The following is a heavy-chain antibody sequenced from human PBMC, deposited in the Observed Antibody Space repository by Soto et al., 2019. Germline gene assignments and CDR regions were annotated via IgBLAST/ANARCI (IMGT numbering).Heavy chain of an antibody. CDR2: ISSGSTNI. D-gene: IGHD1-1*01. CDR1: GFTFSDFY. Sequence: QVQLVESGGGLVKPGGSLRLSCAASGFTFSDFYMSWIRQAPGKGLEWISYISSGSTNIFYADSVKRRFTVSRDNAKNSVYLQMGRLRAEDTAVYYCARDRNAAGSDYWGQGTLVTVSS. CDR3: ARDRNAAGSDY. J-gene: IGHJ4*02. V-gene: IGHV3-11*01.